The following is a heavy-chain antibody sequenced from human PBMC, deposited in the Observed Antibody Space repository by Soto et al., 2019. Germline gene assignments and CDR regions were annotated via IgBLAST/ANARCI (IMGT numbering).Heavy chain of an antibody. D-gene: IGHD3-16*01. Sequence: GGSLRLSCAASGFTFSSYGMHWVRQAPGKGLEWVAFIWHDGGNKFYAESVKGRFTISRDNSKNTLYLQMTSLSAENTAMYYCARDGDVNTGFGKDYWGQGTLVTVSS. CDR1: GFTFSSYG. J-gene: IGHJ4*02. V-gene: IGHV3-33*01. CDR3: ARDGDVNTGFGKDY. CDR2: IWHDGGNK.